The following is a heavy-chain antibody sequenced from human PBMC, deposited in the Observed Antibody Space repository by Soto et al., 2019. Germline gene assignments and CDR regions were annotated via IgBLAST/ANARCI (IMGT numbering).Heavy chain of an antibody. J-gene: IGHJ3*02. CDR1: GYTLTSYD. Sequence: QVQLVQSGAEVKKPGASVKVSCKASGYTLTSYDINWVRQATGQGLEWMGWMNPNSGNTGYAQKFQGRVTMTRNTSISTAYMELSSLRSEDTAVYYCAGFGVVVPAADAFDIWGQGTMVTVSS. D-gene: IGHD2-2*01. CDR2: MNPNSGNT. CDR3: AGFGVVVPAADAFDI. V-gene: IGHV1-8*01.